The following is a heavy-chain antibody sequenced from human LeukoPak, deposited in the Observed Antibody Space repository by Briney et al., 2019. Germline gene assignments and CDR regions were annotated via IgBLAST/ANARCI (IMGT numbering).Heavy chain of an antibody. CDR2: IYYSGST. Sequence: SETLSLTCTVSGGSISSYYWSWIRQPPGKGLEWIGYIYYSGSTNYKPSLKSRVTISVETSKNQFSLKLRSVTAADTAVYYCARGPGGMVWYYMDVWGKGTTVTVSS. D-gene: IGHD2-15*01. J-gene: IGHJ6*03. CDR3: ARGPGGMVWYYMDV. V-gene: IGHV4-59*01. CDR1: GGSISSYY.